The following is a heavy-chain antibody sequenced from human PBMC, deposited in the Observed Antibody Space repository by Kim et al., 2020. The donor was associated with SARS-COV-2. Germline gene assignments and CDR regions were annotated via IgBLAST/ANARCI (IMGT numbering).Heavy chain of an antibody. D-gene: IGHD5-18*01. V-gene: IGHV3-48*02. Sequence: GGSLRLSCAASGFTFSSYSMNWVRQAPGKGLEWVSYISSSSSTIYYADSVKGRFTISRDNAKNSLYLQMNSLRDEDTAVYYCARDAVEMATIAIFGYRESYYYGMDVWGQGTTVTVSS. CDR1: GFTFSSYS. CDR3: ARDAVEMATIAIFGYRESYYYGMDV. CDR2: ISSSSSTI. J-gene: IGHJ6*02.